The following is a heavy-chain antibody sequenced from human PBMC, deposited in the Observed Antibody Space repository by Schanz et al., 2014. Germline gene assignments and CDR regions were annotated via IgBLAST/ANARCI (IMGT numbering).Heavy chain of an antibody. D-gene: IGHD2-8*01. CDR2: VTIYNDNT. J-gene: IGHJ4*02. CDR1: GYRFTSHG. V-gene: IGHV1-18*01. Sequence: QIQLVQSGAEVKKPGASVKVSCKASGYRFTSHGICWVRQAPEQGLELMGCVTIYNDNTNFLQKFQGRVTMTRDTSTTTAYMELTSLKSDDTAVYYCTRDDAFDYWGQGTLVTVSS. CDR3: TRDDAFDY.